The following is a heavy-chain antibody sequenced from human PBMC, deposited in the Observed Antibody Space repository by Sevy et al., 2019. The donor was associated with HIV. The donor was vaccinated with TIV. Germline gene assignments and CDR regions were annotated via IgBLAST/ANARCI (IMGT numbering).Heavy chain of an antibody. CDR2: IYPGDSDT. CDR3: ARQAIFGVDDAFHI. J-gene: IGHJ3*02. V-gene: IGHV5-51*01. Sequence: GESLKISCKGSGYSFTNYWIGWVRQMPGKGLEWMGIIYPGDSDTRYSPSFEGQVTISADKSISTAYLQWSRLKASDTAMYYCARQAIFGVDDAFHIWGQGTMVTVSS. D-gene: IGHD3-3*01. CDR1: GYSFTNYW.